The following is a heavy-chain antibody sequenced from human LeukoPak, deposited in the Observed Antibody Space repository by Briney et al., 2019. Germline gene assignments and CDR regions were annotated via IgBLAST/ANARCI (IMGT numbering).Heavy chain of an antibody. CDR3: ARDLGYSAYATVRGYTFDI. D-gene: IGHD5-12*01. V-gene: IGHV3-66*01. J-gene: IGHJ3*02. Sequence: GGSLRLSCAASGFTVSTNYMSWVRQAPGKGLEWVSIIYSGGSTYYADSVKGRSTISRDNSKNTLSLQMNSLRAEDTAVYYCARDLGYSAYATVRGYTFDIWGQGTMVTVSS. CDR1: GFTVSTNY. CDR2: IYSGGST.